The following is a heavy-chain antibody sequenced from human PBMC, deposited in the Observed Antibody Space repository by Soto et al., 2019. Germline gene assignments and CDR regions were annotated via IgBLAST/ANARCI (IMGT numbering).Heavy chain of an antibody. CDR2: INHSGST. Sequence: QVQLQQWGAGLLKPSETLSLTCAVYGGSFSGYYWSWIRQPPGKGLEWIGEINHSGSTNYNPSLKNRVTISVDTSKNQFSLKLSSVTAADTAVYYCARAGGLRSYWYFDLWGRGTLVTVSS. CDR1: GGSFSGYY. J-gene: IGHJ2*01. V-gene: IGHV4-34*01. D-gene: IGHD2-15*01. CDR3: ARAGGLRSYWYFDL.